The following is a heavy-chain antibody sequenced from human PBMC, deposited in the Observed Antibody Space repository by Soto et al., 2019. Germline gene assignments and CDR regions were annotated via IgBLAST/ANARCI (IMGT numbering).Heavy chain of an antibody. D-gene: IGHD2-15*01. J-gene: IGHJ4*02. CDR3: ARGVVVVVAATLGFDY. CDR1: GYTFTSYA. CDR2: INAGNGNT. V-gene: IGHV1-3*01. Sequence: GASVKVSCKASGYTFTSYAMHWVRQAPGQRLEWMGWINAGNGNTKYSQKFQGRVTITRDTSASTAYMELSSLRSEDTAVYYCARGVVVVVAATLGFDYWGQGTLVTSPQ.